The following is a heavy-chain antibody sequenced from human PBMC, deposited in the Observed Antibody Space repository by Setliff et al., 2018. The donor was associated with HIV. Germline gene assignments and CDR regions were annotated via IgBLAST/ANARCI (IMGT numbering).Heavy chain of an antibody. D-gene: IGHD5-12*01. J-gene: IGHJ4*02. CDR2: LYPDGNT. CDR3: ASDISPDDGYNRLHYFDY. Sequence: SETLSLTCAVSGYSIRSGYYWGWIRQPPGKGLEWIGSLYPDGNTYYNPSLKSRVTISVDTSKNQFSLRLNSVTAADTAVYYCASDISPDDGYNRLHYFDYWGQGTLVTVSS. CDR1: GYSIRSGYY. V-gene: IGHV4-38-2*01.